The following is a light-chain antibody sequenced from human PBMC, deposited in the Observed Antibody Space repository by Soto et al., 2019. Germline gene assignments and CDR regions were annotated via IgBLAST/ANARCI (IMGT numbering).Light chain of an antibody. CDR1: QSLSDT. CDR3: QQYNNWPWT. CDR2: GAS. V-gene: IGKV3-15*01. J-gene: IGKJ1*01. Sequence: EIVMTQSPATLSVSPGGRATLSCRASQSLSDTLAWYQQKPGQAPRLLIYGASTRAPGFPARFSGSGSGTDFTLTISSLQSEDFGGYYCQQYNNWPWTFGQGTKVEIK.